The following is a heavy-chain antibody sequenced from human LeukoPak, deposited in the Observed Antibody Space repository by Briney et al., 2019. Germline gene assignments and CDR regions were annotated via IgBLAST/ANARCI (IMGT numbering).Heavy chain of an antibody. CDR1: GGTFSSYA. CDR2: IIPILGIA. Sequence: SVKVSCKASGGTFSSYAISWVRQAPGQGLEWMGRIIPILGIANYAQKFQGRVTITADKSTSTAYMELSSLRSEDTAVYYCASEMATISGYFDYWGQGTLVTVSS. CDR3: ASEMATISGYFDY. D-gene: IGHD5-24*01. V-gene: IGHV1-69*04. J-gene: IGHJ4*02.